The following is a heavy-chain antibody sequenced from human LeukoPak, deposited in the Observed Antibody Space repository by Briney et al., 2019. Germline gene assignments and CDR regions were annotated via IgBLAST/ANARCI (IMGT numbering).Heavy chain of an antibody. CDR1: GFTFSSYA. Sequence: GGSLRLSCAASGFTFSSYAMSWVRRAPGKGLEWVSSISSSSSYIYYADSVKGRFTISRDNSKNTLYLQMNSLRPEDTAVYYCAKTGSRGGTFRPSYYYYMDVWGEGTTVTISS. V-gene: IGHV3-21*01. J-gene: IGHJ6*03. CDR2: ISSSSSYI. CDR3: AKTGSRGGTFRPSYYYYMDV. D-gene: IGHD3-9*01.